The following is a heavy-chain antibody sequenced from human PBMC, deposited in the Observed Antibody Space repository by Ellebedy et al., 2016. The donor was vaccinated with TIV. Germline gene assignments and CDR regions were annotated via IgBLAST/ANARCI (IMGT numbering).Heavy chain of an antibody. CDR2: ISNDGSST. CDR1: GFTFGDFT. Sequence: GESLKISCTASGFTFGDFTMSWFRQAPGRGLVWVSRISNDGSSTSYADSVKGRFTISRDNAKNTLYLKMNSLRVEDTAAYYCTPWGLGGYWGQGTLVTVSS. V-gene: IGHV3-74*01. J-gene: IGHJ4*02. CDR3: TPWGLGGY. D-gene: IGHD2-21*01.